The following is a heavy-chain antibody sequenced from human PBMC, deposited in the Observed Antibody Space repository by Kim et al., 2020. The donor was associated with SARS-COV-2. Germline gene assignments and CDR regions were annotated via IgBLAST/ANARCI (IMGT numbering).Heavy chain of an antibody. J-gene: IGHJ5*02. Sequence: SETLSLTCAVYGGSFSGYYWSWIRQPPGKGLEWIGEINHSGSTNYNPSLKSRVTISVDTSKNQFSLKLSSVTAADTAVYYCARSGSWYCSGGSCANWFDPWGQGTLVTVSS. CDR1: GGSFSGYY. CDR2: INHSGST. V-gene: IGHV4-34*01. CDR3: ARSGSWYCSGGSCANWFDP. D-gene: IGHD2-15*01.